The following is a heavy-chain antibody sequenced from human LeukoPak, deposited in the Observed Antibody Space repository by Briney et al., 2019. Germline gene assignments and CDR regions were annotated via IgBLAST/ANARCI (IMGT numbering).Heavy chain of an antibody. V-gene: IGHV5-10-1*01. Sequence: GESLKISCKGSGYSFTSYWISWVRQMPGKGLEWMGRIDPSDSYTNYSPSFQGHVTISADKSISTAYLQWSSLKASDTAMYYCARHGSNSRRWFDPWGQGTLVTVSS. D-gene: IGHD4-23*01. CDR3: ARHGSNSRRWFDP. CDR1: GYSFTSYW. J-gene: IGHJ5*02. CDR2: IDPSDSYT.